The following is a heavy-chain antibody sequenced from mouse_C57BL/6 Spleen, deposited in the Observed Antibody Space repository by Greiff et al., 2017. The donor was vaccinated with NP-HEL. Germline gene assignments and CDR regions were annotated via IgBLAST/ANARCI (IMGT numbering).Heavy chain of an antibody. V-gene: IGHV1-52*01. CDR1: GYTFTSYW. Sequence: VQLQQPGAELVRPGSSVKLSCKASGYTFTSYWMHWVKQRPIQGLEWIGNIDPSDSETHYNQKFKDKATLTVDKSSSTAYMQLSSLTSEDSAVYYCARWDYGNSDYWGQGTTLTVSS. D-gene: IGHD2-1*01. CDR3: ARWDYGNSDY. J-gene: IGHJ2*01. CDR2: IDPSDSET.